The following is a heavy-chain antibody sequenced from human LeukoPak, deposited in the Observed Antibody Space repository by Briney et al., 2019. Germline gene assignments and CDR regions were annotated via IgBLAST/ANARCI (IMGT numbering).Heavy chain of an antibody. CDR3: ARDRYYDSSGYYQSYYYYYYYMDV. CDR1: GGSISSYY. V-gene: IGHV4-59*12. Sequence: SETLSLTCTVSGGSISSYYWSWIRQPPGKGLEWIGYIYYSGSTNYNPSLKSRVTISVDTSKNQFSLKLSSVTAADTAVYYCARDRYYDSSGYYQSYYYYYYYMDVWGKGTTVTVSS. J-gene: IGHJ6*03. D-gene: IGHD3-22*01. CDR2: IYYSGST.